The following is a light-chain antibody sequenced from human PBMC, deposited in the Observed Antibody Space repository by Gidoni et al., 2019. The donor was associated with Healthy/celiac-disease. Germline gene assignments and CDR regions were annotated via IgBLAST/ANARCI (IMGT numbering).Light chain of an antibody. V-gene: IGLV3-1*01. CDR3: QAWDSSTVI. Sequence: SYALTQPPSVSVSPGQTASITCSGDKLGYKYACWYQQKPGQSPVLVIYQDTERPSGIPERFSGSNSGNTATLTISGTQAMDEADYYCQAWDSSTVIFGGGTKLTVL. J-gene: IGLJ2*01. CDR1: KLGYKY. CDR2: QDT.